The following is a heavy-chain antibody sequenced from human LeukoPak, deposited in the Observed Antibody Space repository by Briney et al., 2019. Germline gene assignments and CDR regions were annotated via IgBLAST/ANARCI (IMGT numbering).Heavy chain of an antibody. J-gene: IGHJ4*02. CDR3: ARVLNVLLWFGELFPDY. D-gene: IGHD3-10*01. Sequence: PGGSLRLSCAASGFTFSSYTMHRVRQAPGKGLEWVAVISYDGSNKYYADSVKGRFTISRDISKNTLYLQMNSLRAEDTAVYYCARVLNVLLWFGELFPDYWGQGALVTVSS. CDR1: GFTFSSYT. CDR2: ISYDGSNK. V-gene: IGHV3-30*04.